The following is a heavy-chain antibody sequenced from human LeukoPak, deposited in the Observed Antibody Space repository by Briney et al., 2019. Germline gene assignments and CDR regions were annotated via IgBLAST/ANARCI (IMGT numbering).Heavy chain of an antibody. CDR1: GGSFSGYY. D-gene: IGHD3-9*01. J-gene: IGHJ5*02. CDR3: ARALAYYDILIGYYRPYNWFDP. V-gene: IGHV4-34*01. CDR2: INHSGST. Sequence: SETLSLTCAVYGGSFSGYYWSWIRQPPGKGLEWIGEINHSGSTNYNPSLKSRVTISVDTSKNQFSLKLSSVTAADTAVYYCARALAYYDILIGYYRPYNWFDPWGQGTLVTVSS.